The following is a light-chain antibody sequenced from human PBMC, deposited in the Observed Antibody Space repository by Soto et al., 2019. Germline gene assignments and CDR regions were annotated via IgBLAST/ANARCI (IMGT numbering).Light chain of an antibody. V-gene: IGKV3-11*01. CDR3: QQRSAWPPT. J-gene: IGKJ5*01. CDR1: QSVRRY. Sequence: EIVLTQSPATLSLSPGERATLSCRASQSVRRYLAWYQQKPGQAPRLLIYDASNRATGIPARFSGSGSGTDFTLTISSLEPEDFALYYCQQRSAWPPTFGQGTRLEIK. CDR2: DAS.